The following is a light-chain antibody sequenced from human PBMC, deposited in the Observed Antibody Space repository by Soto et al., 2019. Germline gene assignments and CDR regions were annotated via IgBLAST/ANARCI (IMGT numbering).Light chain of an antibody. CDR1: SSDVGGYKY. J-gene: IGLJ2*01. CDR3: CSYAGSYTVL. CDR2: DVS. Sequence: QSVLTQPRSVSGSPGQSVTISCTGTSSDVGGYKYVSWYQQHPGKVPNLIIYDVSERPSGVPDRFSGSKSGNTASLSISGLQAEDEADYYCCSYAGSYTVLFGGGTTVTVL. V-gene: IGLV2-11*01.